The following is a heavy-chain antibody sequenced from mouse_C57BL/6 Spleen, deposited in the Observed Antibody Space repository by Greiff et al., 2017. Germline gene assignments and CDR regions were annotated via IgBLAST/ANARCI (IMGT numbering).Heavy chain of an antibody. CDR2: IDPNSGGT. CDR3: ARRGGSSYWYFDV. CDR1: GYTITSYW. V-gene: IGHV1-72*01. D-gene: IGHD1-1*01. Sequence: QVQLQQPGAELVKPGASVKLSCKASGYTITSYWMHWVKQRPGRGLEWIGRIDPNSGGTKYNEKFKSKATLTVDTPSSTAYMQLSSLISEDSAVYYCARRGGSSYWYFDVWGTGTTVTVSS. J-gene: IGHJ1*03.